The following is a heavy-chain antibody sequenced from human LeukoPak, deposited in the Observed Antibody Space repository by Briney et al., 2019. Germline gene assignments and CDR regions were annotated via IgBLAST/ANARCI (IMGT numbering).Heavy chain of an antibody. J-gene: IGHJ5*02. D-gene: IGHD6-19*01. CDR3: ARGGFIVMAGTIQAWFDP. CDR2: IIPVFGTA. Sequence: SVKVSCKAYGDTFSNFAVSWVRQAPGQGLEWMGGIIPVFGTAKYAQKFQRRVTITADESTSTVYMDLTILRSGDTAVYYCARGGFIVMAGTIQAWFDPWGQGTLVTVSS. CDR1: GDTFSNFA. V-gene: IGHV1-69*13.